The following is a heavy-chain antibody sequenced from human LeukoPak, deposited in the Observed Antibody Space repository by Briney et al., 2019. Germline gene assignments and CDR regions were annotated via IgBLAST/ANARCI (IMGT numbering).Heavy chain of an antibody. D-gene: IGHD6-19*01. CDR3: ARVSSSVAGNLYYYYYMDA. V-gene: IGHV3-7*01. CDR1: GFTFSSYW. CDR2: IKQDGSEK. J-gene: IGHJ6*03. Sequence: GGSLRLSCAASGFTFSSYWMSWVRQAPGKGLEWVANIKQDGSEKYYVDSVKGRFTISRDNAKNSLYLQMNSLRAEDTAVYYCARVSSSVAGNLYYYYYMDAWGKGTTVTVSS.